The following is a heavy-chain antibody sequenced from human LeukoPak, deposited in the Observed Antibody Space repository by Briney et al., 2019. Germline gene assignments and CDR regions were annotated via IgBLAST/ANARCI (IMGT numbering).Heavy chain of an antibody. J-gene: IGHJ4*02. CDR2: VSGSGATT. Sequence: GGSLRLSCAASGFTFDRYAMAWVRQAPGKGLEWVSSVSGSGATTNFADSVKGRFSISRDNSKNTLYLQMSRLGAEDTAVYYCVKDSRMAAVGKFDSWGQGALVTVSS. V-gene: IGHV3-23*01. CDR3: VKDSRMAAVGKFDS. D-gene: IGHD6-13*01. CDR1: GFTFDRYA.